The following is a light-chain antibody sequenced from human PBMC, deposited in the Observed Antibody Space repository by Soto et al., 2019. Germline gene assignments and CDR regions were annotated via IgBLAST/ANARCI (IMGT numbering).Light chain of an antibody. CDR3: QHYNSYSEA. CDR2: KAS. J-gene: IGKJ1*01. V-gene: IGKV1-5*03. CDR1: QTISSW. Sequence: IQMPQSHSTMSGSVGARVHLTGRASQTISSWLAWYQQKPGKAPKLLIYKASTLKSGVPSRFSGSGSGTEFTLTISSLQPDDFATYYCQHYNSYSEAFGQGTKVDIK.